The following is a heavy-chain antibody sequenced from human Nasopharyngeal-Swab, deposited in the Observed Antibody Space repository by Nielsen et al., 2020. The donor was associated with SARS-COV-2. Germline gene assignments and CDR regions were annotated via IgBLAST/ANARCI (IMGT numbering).Heavy chain of an antibody. V-gene: IGHV3-21*01. J-gene: IGHJ4*02. Sequence: GESLKISCAASGFTFSSYSMNWVRQAPGKGLEWVSSISSSSSYIYYADSVKGRFTISRDNAKNSLYLQMNSLGAEDTAVYYCAGGSGYDTFDYWGQGTLVTVSS. CDR1: GFTFSSYS. CDR3: AGGSGYDTFDY. D-gene: IGHD5-12*01. CDR2: ISSSSSYI.